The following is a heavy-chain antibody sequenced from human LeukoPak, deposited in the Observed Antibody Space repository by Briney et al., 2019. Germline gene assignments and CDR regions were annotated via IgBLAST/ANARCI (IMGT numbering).Heavy chain of an antibody. CDR1: GGTFSSYA. V-gene: IGHV1-69*04. J-gene: IGHJ4*02. D-gene: IGHD3-22*01. CDR2: IIPILGIA. Sequence: VASVKVYCKASGGTFSSYAISWVRQAPGQGLEWMGRIIPILGIANYAQKFQGRVTITADKSTSTAYMELSSLRSEDTAVYYCAQSPYYYDSSGYYYFDYWGQGTLVTVSS. CDR3: AQSPYYYDSSGYYYFDY.